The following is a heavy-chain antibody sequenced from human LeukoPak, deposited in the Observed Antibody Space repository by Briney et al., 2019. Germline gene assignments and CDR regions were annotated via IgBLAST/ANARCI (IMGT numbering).Heavy chain of an antibody. CDR2: INSDGSST. V-gene: IGHV3-74*01. CDR1: GFVFTSYA. J-gene: IGHJ6*02. D-gene: IGHD6-13*01. CDR3: ARALEQHYYYYYGMDV. Sequence: HPGGSLRLSCAASGFVFTSYAMHWVRQAPGKGLEWVSRINSDGSSTSYADSVKGRFTISRDNAKNTLYLQMNSLRAEDTAVYYCARALEQHYYYYYGMDVWGQGTTVTVSS.